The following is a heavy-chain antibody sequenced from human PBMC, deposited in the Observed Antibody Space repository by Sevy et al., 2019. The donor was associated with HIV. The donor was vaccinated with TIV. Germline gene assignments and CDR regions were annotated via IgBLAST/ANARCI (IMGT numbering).Heavy chain of an antibody. CDR2: IWYDGSDK. Sequence: GGSLRLSCAASGFTFSSYGMHWVRQAPGKGLEWVAIIWYDGSDKYHTDSVKGRFTISRDNSKNMLYLQMNSLGVEDTAVYYCARGARQSIFGVVDSFDYWGQGTLVTVSS. J-gene: IGHJ4*02. CDR3: ARGARQSIFGVVDSFDY. D-gene: IGHD3-3*01. V-gene: IGHV3-33*01. CDR1: GFTFSSYG.